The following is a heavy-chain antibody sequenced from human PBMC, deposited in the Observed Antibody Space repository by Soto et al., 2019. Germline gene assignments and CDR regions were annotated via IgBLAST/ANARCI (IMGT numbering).Heavy chain of an antibody. Sequence: QVRLMQSGAEEKKPGSSVSVSCKVSGGTFSSYASSWVRQAPGQVLEWVGGIIPILGTASYAQKFQGRVIIAPEEFMSTAYMELSTLISEDTAVYDCARVKAKHSLWSDYPFFDYWGQGTLVTVSS. CDR1: GGTFSSYA. V-gene: IGHV1-69*01. J-gene: IGHJ4*02. D-gene: IGHD3-3*01. CDR2: IIPILGTA. CDR3: ARVKAKHSLWSDYPFFDY.